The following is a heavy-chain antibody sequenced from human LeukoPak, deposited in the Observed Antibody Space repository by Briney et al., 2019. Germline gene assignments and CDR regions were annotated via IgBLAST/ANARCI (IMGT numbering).Heavy chain of an antibody. CDR3: ARGMSIADNWFDP. V-gene: IGHV1-69*04. J-gene: IGHJ5*02. D-gene: IGHD6-6*01. CDR2: IIPILGIA. CDR1: GGAFSSYA. Sequence: ASVKVSCKASGGAFSSYAISWVRQAPGQGLEWMGRIIPILGIANYAQKFQGRVTITADKSTSTAYMELSSLRSEDTAVYYCARGMSIADNWFDPWGQGTLVTVSS.